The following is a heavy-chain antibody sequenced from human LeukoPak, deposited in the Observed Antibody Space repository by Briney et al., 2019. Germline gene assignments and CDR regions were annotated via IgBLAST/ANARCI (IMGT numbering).Heavy chain of an antibody. CDR2: INSDGSST. CDR3: ARVYSSSSDY. V-gene: IGHV3-74*01. CDR1: GLPSSSNE. Sequence: PGGPLNLSGAALGLPSSSNELNWVRKAQGRGLVWVSRINSDGSSTSYADSVKGRFTISRDNAKNTLYLQMNSLRAEDTAVYYCARVYSSSSDYWGQGTLVTVSS. J-gene: IGHJ4*02. D-gene: IGHD6-6*01.